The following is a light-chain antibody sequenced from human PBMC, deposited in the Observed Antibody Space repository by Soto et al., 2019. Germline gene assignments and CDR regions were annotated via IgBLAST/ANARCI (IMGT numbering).Light chain of an antibody. CDR2: AAS. J-gene: IGKJ5*01. CDR3: QQSYSTPIT. Sequence: DIHMTQSPSCLSAAVGDRVTITSRASQSISSYLNWYQQKPGKAPKLLIYAASSLQSGVPSRFSGSGSGTDFTLTISSLQPEDFATYYCQQSYSTPITFGQGTRLEIK. CDR1: QSISSY. V-gene: IGKV1-39*01.